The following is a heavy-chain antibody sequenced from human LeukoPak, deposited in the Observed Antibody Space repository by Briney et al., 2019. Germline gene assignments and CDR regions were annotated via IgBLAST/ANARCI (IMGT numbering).Heavy chain of an antibody. V-gene: IGHV1-18*01. CDR3: ARGAVNRYNWNDDNYYYYYMDV. Sequence: ASVKVSCKASGYTFSSYGINWVRQAPGQGLEWMGWINPNSGGTNYAQKFQGRVTMTTDTSTSTAYMELRSLRSDDTAVYYCARGAVNRYNWNDDNYYYYYMDVWGKGTTVTISS. CDR1: GYTFSSYG. D-gene: IGHD1-1*01. J-gene: IGHJ6*03. CDR2: INPNSGGT.